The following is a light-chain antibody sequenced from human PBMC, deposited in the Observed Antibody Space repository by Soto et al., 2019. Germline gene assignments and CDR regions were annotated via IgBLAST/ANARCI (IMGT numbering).Light chain of an antibody. CDR1: QSVNNN. V-gene: IGKV3-15*01. J-gene: IGKJ4*01. CDR2: GAS. Sequence: EIVMTQSPATLSVSPGERATLSCRASQSVNNNLAWYQQKPGQAPRLLIYGASARATGIPARFSGSGSGTAFPLTISSLQSEDFAVYYCQQYNNWPLTFGGGTKVEIK. CDR3: QQYNNWPLT.